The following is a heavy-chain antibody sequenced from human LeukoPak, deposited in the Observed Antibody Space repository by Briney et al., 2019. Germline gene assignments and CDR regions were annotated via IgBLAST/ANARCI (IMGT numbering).Heavy chain of an antibody. D-gene: IGHD6-19*01. CDR1: GFTFSDYY. V-gene: IGHV3-11*01. Sequence: GGSLRLSCAASGFTFSDYYMSWIRQAPGKGLEWVSYISSSGSTIYYADSVKGRFTISRDNAKNSLYLQMNSLRAEDTALYYCAKEQMAGAFDYWGQGTLVTVSS. CDR2: ISSSGSTI. J-gene: IGHJ4*02. CDR3: AKEQMAGAFDY.